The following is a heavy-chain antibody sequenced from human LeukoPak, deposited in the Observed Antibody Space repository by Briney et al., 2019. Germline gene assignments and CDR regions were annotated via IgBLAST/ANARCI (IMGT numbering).Heavy chain of an antibody. Sequence: GGSLRLSCAASGFTFSSYEMNWVRQAPGKGLEWVSYISSSGSTIYYADSVKGRFTISRDNAKNSLYLQMNSLRAGDTAVYYCARGTYCGGDAWFDPWGQGTLVTVSS. V-gene: IGHV3-48*03. J-gene: IGHJ5*02. CDR1: GFTFSSYE. CDR3: ARGTYCGGDAWFDP. D-gene: IGHD2-21*02. CDR2: ISSSGSTI.